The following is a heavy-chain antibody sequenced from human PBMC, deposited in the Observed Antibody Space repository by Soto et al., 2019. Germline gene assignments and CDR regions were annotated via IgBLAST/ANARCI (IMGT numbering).Heavy chain of an antibody. CDR3: ARIRSDSSSYYLDP. J-gene: IGHJ5*02. D-gene: IGHD3-22*01. V-gene: IGHV1-69*13. Sequence: SVKVSCKASGGTFSSYGISWVRQAPGQGLEWMGGTIPNFGTAHDALKFQGRVTISADESTSTAYMELSSLRYEDTAVYYCARIRSDSSSYYLDPWGQGTLVTVSS. CDR2: TIPNFGTA. CDR1: GGTFSSYG.